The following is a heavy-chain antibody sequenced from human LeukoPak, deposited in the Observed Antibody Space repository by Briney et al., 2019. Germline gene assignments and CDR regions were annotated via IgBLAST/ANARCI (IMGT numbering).Heavy chain of an antibody. J-gene: IGHJ6*03. CDR3: ARGLWSGPPYYYMDV. V-gene: IGHV1-69*13. D-gene: IGHD3-3*01. CDR1: GGTFSSYA. Sequence: GASVKVSCKASGGTFSSYAISWVRQAPGQGLEWMGGIIPIFGTANYAQKFQGRVTITADESTSTAYMELSSLRSEDTAVYYCARGLWSGPPYYYMDVWGKGTTVTVSS. CDR2: IIPIFGTA.